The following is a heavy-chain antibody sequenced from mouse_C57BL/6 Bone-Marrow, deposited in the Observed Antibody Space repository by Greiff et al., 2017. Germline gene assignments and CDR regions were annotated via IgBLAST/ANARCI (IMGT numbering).Heavy chain of an antibody. CDR1: GYTFTSYW. CDR3: AREGLGITTCDY. V-gene: IGHV1-69*01. J-gene: IGHJ2*01. CDR2: IDPSDCYT. D-gene: IGHD2-4*01. Sequence: QVQLQQPGAELVMPGASVKLSCKASGYTFTSYWLHWVKQRPGQGLEWIGEIDPSDCYTNYNQKFKGKSTLTVDKSSSTAYMQLSSLTSEDSAVYYCAREGLGITTCDYWGQGTTLTVSS.